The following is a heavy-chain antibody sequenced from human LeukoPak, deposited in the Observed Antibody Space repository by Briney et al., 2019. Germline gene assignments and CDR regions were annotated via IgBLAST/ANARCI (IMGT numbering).Heavy chain of an antibody. CDR1: GGSISSYY. Sequence: SETLSLTCTVSGGSISSYYWSWIRQPPGKGLEWIGYIYYSGSTNYNPSLKSRVTISVDTSKNQFSLKQSSVTAADTAVYYCARVFADEDYFDYWGQGTLVTVSS. J-gene: IGHJ4*02. CDR2: IYYSGST. D-gene: IGHD2-21*01. V-gene: IGHV4-59*01. CDR3: ARVFADEDYFDY.